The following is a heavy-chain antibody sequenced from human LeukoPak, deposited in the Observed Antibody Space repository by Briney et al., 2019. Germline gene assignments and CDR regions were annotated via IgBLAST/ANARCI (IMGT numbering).Heavy chain of an antibody. V-gene: IGHV1-58*02. D-gene: IGHD3-22*01. J-gene: IGHJ1*01. Sequence: GASVKVSCKASGFTFTSSAMQWVRQARGQRLEWIGWIVVGSGNTNYAQKFQERVTITRDMSTSTAYMELSSLRSEDTAVYYCARDDDTSGHYSYFQHWGQGTLVTVSS. CDR3: ARDDDTSGHYSYFQH. CDR1: GFTFTSSA. CDR2: IVVGSGNT.